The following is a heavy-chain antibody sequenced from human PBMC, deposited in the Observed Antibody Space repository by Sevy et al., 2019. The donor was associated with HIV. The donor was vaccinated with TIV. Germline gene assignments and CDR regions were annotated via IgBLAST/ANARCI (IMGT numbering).Heavy chain of an antibody. CDR2: IYSAGST. J-gene: IGHJ6*02. Sequence: GSLRLSCVASGLTVGSLSINWVRQAPGKGLEWVSLIYSAGSTFYSDSVKGRFTISRDNSNNTLDLQMNSLRAEDTAIYYCARIKGASSSYAMDVWGQGTTVTVSS. CDR3: ARIKGASSSYAMDV. V-gene: IGHV3-53*01. CDR1: GLTVGSLS. D-gene: IGHD2-2*01.